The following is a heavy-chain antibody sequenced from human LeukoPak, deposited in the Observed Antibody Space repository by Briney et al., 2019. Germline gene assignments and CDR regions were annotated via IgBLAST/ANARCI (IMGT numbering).Heavy chain of an antibody. D-gene: IGHD3-22*01. Sequence: PSETLSLTCTVSGGSISSYYWSWIRQPPGKGLEWIGYIYYSGSTNSNPSLKSRVTISVDTSKNQFSLKLSSVTAADTAVYYCARDRKYDSTYGMDVWGQGTTVTVSS. J-gene: IGHJ6*02. CDR2: IYYSGST. V-gene: IGHV4-59*01. CDR1: GGSISSYY. CDR3: ARDRKYDSTYGMDV.